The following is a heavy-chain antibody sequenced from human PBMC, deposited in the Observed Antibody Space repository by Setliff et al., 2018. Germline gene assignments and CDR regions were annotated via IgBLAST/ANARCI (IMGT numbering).Heavy chain of an antibody. CDR3: VRGGSAPSSYQYPLDV. J-gene: IGHJ6*02. CDR2: ISRSSTYI. CDR1: GFTFSTHS. Sequence: GGSLRLSCAASGFTFSTHSMNWVRQAPGKGLEWVSSISRSSTYIYYADSMKGRFTISRDNAKNSLYLQMNSLRAEDTAVYYCVRGGSAPSSYQYPLDVWGQGTTVTVSS. D-gene: IGHD1-26*01. V-gene: IGHV3-21*01.